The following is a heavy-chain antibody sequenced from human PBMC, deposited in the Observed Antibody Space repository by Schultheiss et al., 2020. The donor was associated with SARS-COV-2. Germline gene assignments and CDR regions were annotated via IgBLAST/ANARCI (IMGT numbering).Heavy chain of an antibody. CDR1: GFTFSSYG. D-gene: IGHD3-3*01. CDR2: IWYDGSNK. CDR3: ARGSGIWNNWFDP. Sequence: SCAASGFTFSSYGMHWVRQAPGKGLEWVAVIWYDGSNKYYADSVKGRFTISRDNSKNTLYLQMNSLRAEDTAVYYCARGSGIWNNWFDPWGQGTLVTVSS. V-gene: IGHV3-33*08. J-gene: IGHJ5*02.